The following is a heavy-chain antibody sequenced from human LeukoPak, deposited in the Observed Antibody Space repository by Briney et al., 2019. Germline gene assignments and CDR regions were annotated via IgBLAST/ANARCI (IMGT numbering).Heavy chain of an antibody. Sequence: GGSLRLSCAASGFTFSSYAMSWVRQAPGKGLEWVSAISGSGGSTYYADSVKGRFTISRDNTKNTLYLQMNSLRAEDTAVYYCAKAAYYDILTGYPNEYYFDYWGQGTLVTVSS. D-gene: IGHD3-9*01. CDR2: ISGSGGST. V-gene: IGHV3-23*01. J-gene: IGHJ4*02. CDR3: AKAAYYDILTGYPNEYYFDY. CDR1: GFTFSSYA.